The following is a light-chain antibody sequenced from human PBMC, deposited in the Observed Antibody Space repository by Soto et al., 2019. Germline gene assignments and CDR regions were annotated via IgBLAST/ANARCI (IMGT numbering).Light chain of an antibody. CDR2: AAS. CDR1: QDISNY. Sequence: DIQMTQSPSSLSASVGDTVTITCRASQDISNYLAWYQQKPGRVPKVLIYAASTLQSGVPSRFSAIGSGTYFTLTLSSLQPEDVATYYCQKYNRAPLTFGGGTKVEIK. V-gene: IGKV1-27*01. CDR3: QKYNRAPLT. J-gene: IGKJ4*01.